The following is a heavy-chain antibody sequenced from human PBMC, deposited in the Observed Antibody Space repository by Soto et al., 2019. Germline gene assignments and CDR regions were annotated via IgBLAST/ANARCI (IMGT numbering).Heavy chain of an antibody. D-gene: IGHD2-15*01. CDR1: GGSISSYY. CDR3: ASTTQVLRRGAFDI. V-gene: IGHV4-59*01. Sequence: SETLSLTCTVSGGSISSYYWSWIRQPPGKGLEWIGYIYYSGSTNYNPSLKSRVTISVDTSKNQFSLKLSSVTAADTAAYYCASTTQVLRRGAFDIWGQGTMVTVSS. J-gene: IGHJ3*02. CDR2: IYYSGST.